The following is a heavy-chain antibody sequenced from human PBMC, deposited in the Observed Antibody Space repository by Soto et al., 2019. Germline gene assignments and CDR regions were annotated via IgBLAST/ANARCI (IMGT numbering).Heavy chain of an antibody. Sequence: PSETLSLTCTVSGGSISSYYWSWIRQPPGKGLEWIGYIYYSGSTNYNPSLKSRVTISVDTSKNQFSLKLSSVTAADTAVYYCARGGYSNKYYYDSSGYLYAFDIWGQGTMVTVSS. D-gene: IGHD3-22*01. CDR1: GGSISSYY. CDR3: ARGGYSNKYYYDSSGYLYAFDI. V-gene: IGHV4-59*01. J-gene: IGHJ3*02. CDR2: IYYSGST.